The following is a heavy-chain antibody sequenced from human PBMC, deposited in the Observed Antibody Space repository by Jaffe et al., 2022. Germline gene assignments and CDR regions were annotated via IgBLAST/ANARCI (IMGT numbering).Heavy chain of an antibody. D-gene: IGHD3-10*01. J-gene: IGHJ6*03. Sequence: QVQLVQSGAEVKKPGASVKVSCKASGYTFTSYYMHWVRQAPGQGLEWMGIINPSGGSTSYAQKFQGRVTMTRDTSTSTVYMELSSLRSEDTAVYYCARGRRGGITMVRGVMDVWGKGTTVTVSS. CDR1: GYTFTSYY. V-gene: IGHV1-46*01. CDR2: INPSGGST. CDR3: ARGRRGGITMVRGVMDV.